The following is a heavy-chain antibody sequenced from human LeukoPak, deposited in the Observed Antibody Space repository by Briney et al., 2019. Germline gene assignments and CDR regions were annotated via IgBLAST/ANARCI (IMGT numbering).Heavy chain of an antibody. V-gene: IGHV3-23*01. D-gene: IGHD2-2*01. CDR3: AASLPNIVVVPATKGPFGY. CDR2: VSGSGGST. Sequence: GGSLRLSCAASGFTFSSYTMSWVRQAPGKGLERVSGVSGSGGSTHYADSVKGRFTISRDNSKNTLYLQMNSLRAEDTAVYYCAASLPNIVVVPATKGPFGYWGQGTLVTVSS. CDR1: GFTFSSYT. J-gene: IGHJ4*02.